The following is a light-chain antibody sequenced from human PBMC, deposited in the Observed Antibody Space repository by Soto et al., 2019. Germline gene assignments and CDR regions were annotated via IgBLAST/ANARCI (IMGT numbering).Light chain of an antibody. CDR2: GAS. V-gene: IGKV1-12*01. J-gene: IGKJ4*01. Sequence: DLPMTQSPSSVSASVGDRVTITCRASQGINNWVAWYQQQPGKAPKLLMSGASTLQSGVPSRFSGGASATRFTLIISSLQPEDFATYYCQQTNTFLPLTFGGGTKV. CDR1: QGINNW. CDR3: QQTNTFLPLT.